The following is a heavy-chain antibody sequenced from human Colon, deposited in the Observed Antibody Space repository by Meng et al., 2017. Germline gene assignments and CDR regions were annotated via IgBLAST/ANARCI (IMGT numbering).Heavy chain of an antibody. J-gene: IGHJ4*02. CDR2: INTNTGNP. CDR1: GYTFTSYS. V-gene: IGHV7-4-1*02. Sequence: ASVTVSCKASGYTFTSYSMNWVRQAPGQGLEWMGWINTNTGNPTYAQGFTGRFGFSLDTSVSTAYLQISSLKAEDTAVYYCARVNVDTAMVAHPYYFDYWGQGTRVTVSS. D-gene: IGHD5-18*01. CDR3: ARVNVDTAMVAHPYYFDY.